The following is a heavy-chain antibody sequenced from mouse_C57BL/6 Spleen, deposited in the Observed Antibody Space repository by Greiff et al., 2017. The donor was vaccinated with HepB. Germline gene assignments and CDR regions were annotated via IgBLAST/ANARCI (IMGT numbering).Heavy chain of an antibody. D-gene: IGHD2-1*01. CDR3: ARGGGKRSPYAMDY. CDR1: GYSITSGYD. Sequence: VQLKESGPGMVKPSQSLSLTCTVTGYSITSGYDWHWIRHFPGNKLEWMGYISYSGSTNYNPSLKSRISITHDTSKNHFFLKLNSVTTADTATYYCARGGGKRSPYAMDYWGQGTSVTVSS. CDR2: ISYSGST. J-gene: IGHJ4*01. V-gene: IGHV3-1*01.